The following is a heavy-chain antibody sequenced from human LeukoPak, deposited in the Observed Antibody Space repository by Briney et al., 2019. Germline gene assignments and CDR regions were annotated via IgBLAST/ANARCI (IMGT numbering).Heavy chain of an antibody. CDR2: INPNSGGT. D-gene: IGHD3-9*01. CDR1: GYTFTGYY. CDR3: ATERGPSNFDWLSPGRPSGGQSWSNFDY. V-gene: IGHV1-2*02. Sequence: ASVKVSCKASGYTFTGYYMHWVRQAPGQGLEWMGWINPNSGGTNYAQKFQGRVTMTRDTSISTAYMELSRLRSDDTAVYYCATERGPSNFDWLSPGRPSGGQSWSNFDYWGQGTLVTVSS. J-gene: IGHJ4*02.